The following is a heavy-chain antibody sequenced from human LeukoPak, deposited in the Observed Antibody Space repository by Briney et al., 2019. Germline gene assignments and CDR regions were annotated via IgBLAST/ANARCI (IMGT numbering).Heavy chain of an antibody. J-gene: IGHJ4*02. CDR3: ARADYDILTGYPTSFDY. V-gene: IGHV4-39*07. D-gene: IGHD3-9*01. CDR2: IYHSGST. Sequence: SETLSLTCTVSGGSISSGGYYWSWIRQPPEKGLEWIGTIYHSGSTFYNPSLKSRVTISLDTSKNQFSLKLSSVTAADTAVYFCARADYDILTGYPTSFDYWGQGTLVTVSS. CDR1: GGSISSGGYY.